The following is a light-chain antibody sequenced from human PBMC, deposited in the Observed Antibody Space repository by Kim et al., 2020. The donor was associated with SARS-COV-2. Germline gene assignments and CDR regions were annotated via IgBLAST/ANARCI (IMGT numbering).Light chain of an antibody. J-gene: IGKJ4*01. CDR3: LQHDSYPLT. CDR1: QGISSY. Sequence: DIQMTQSPSAMSASVGDRVTITCRASQGISSYLAWFQQKPGQVPKRLIYAASSLQSGVPSRFSGSGSGTEFTLTISSLQPEDFATYYCLQHDSYPLTFGGGTKVDI. V-gene: IGKV1-17*03. CDR2: AAS.